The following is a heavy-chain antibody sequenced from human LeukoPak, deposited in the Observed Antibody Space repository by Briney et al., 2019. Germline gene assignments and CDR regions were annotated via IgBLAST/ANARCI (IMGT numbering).Heavy chain of an antibody. CDR3: AASSGWLLDY. CDR2: IYYSGST. J-gene: IGHJ4*02. CDR1: GGSISDYY. Sequence: SETLSLTCTVSGGSISDYYWSWIRQPPGKGLERIGYIYYSGSTNYNPSLKSRVTISVDTSKNQFSLKLSSVTAADTAVYYSAASSGWLLDYCGQGTLVTVSS. D-gene: IGHD6-19*01. V-gene: IGHV4-59*08.